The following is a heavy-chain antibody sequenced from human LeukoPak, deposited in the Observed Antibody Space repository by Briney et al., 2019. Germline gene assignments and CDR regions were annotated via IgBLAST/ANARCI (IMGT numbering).Heavy chain of an antibody. V-gene: IGHV4-39*07. CDR2: IHSSGST. CDR1: GGSIRYTSYY. D-gene: IGHD3-10*01. Sequence: PSETLSLTCSVSGGSIRYTSYYWAWIRQPPGKGLEWIGNIHSSGSTDYNPSLKSRVTISVDTSKNQFSLKLSSVTAAVTAVYYCAREYSGKRIGGYYFDYWGQGTLVTVSS. J-gene: IGHJ4*02. CDR3: AREYSGKRIGGYYFDY.